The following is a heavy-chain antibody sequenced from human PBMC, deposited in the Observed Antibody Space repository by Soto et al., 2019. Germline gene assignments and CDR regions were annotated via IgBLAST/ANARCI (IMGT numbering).Heavy chain of an antibody. V-gene: IGHV1-18*01. CDR3: ARDPKEYYYDSSGPLDY. D-gene: IGHD3-22*01. Sequence: ASVKVSCKASGYTFTSYGISWVRQAPGQGLEWMGWISAYNGNTNYAQKLQGRVTMTTDTSTSTAYMELRSLRSDDTAVYYCARDPKEYYYDSSGPLDYWGQGTLVTVSS. J-gene: IGHJ4*02. CDR2: ISAYNGNT. CDR1: GYTFTSYG.